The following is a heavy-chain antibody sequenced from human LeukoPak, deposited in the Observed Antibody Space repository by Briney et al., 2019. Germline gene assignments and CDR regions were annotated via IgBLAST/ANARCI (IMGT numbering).Heavy chain of an antibody. CDR3: AKESRYYYDSSGYNPDYFDY. CDR1: GFTVSSNY. V-gene: IGHV3-66*01. D-gene: IGHD3-22*01. J-gene: IGHJ4*02. Sequence: GRSLRLSCAASGFTVSSNYMSWVRQAPGKGLEWVSVIYSGGSTYYADSVKGRFTISRDNSKNTLYLQMNSLRAEDTAVYYCAKESRYYYDSSGYNPDYFDYWGQGTLVTVSS. CDR2: IYSGGST.